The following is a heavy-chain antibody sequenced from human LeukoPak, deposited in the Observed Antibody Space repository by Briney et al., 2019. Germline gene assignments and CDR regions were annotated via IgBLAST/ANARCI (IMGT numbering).Heavy chain of an antibody. Sequence: GGSLRLSCAASGFTFSSYAMSWVRQAPGKGLEWVSAISGSGGSTYYADSVKGRFTISRDNSKNTLYLQMNSLRAEDTAVYYCAKDGGSWIAAQTFDYWGQGTLVTVSS. V-gene: IGHV3-23*01. CDR3: AKDGGSWIAAQTFDY. CDR2: ISGSGGST. D-gene: IGHD6-6*01. J-gene: IGHJ4*02. CDR1: GFTFSSYA.